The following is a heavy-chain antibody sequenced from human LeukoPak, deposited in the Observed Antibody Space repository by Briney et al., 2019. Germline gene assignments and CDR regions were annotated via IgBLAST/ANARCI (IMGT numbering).Heavy chain of an antibody. CDR2: SSTYNGNT. CDR3: ARDLGHCRNIICSSSAY. D-gene: IGHD2-2*01. V-gene: IGHV1-18*01. CDR1: GYNFDRYG. J-gene: IGHJ4*02. Sequence: ASVKVSCKGSGYNFDRYGVSWVRQAPGQGLEWMGWSSTYNGNTIYAQQIQGRVTMTTDTSTNTVYMELRSLRSDDTAVYYCARDLGHCRNIICSSSAYWGRGTLVTVSS.